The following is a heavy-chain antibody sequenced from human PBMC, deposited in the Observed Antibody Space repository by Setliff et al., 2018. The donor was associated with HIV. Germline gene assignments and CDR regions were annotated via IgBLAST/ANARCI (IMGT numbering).Heavy chain of an antibody. CDR1: GDSISSSSYY. CDR3: ASLPPLYDSSGYYFDY. V-gene: IGHV4-39*01. J-gene: IGHJ4*02. Sequence: PSETLSLTCSVSGDSISSSSYYWGWIRQPPGKGLEWIGSIYYSGSTCYNPSLNSRVTISVDASKNQFSLKLSSVTAADTAVYYCASLPPLYDSSGYYFDYWGQGTLVTVSS. D-gene: IGHD3-22*01. CDR2: IYYSGST.